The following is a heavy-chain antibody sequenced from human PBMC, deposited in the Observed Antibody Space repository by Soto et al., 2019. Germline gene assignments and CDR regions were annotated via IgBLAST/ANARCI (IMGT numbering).Heavy chain of an antibody. CDR1: GFTFSSYG. J-gene: IGHJ4*02. D-gene: IGHD4-17*01. CDR2: ISYDGSNK. V-gene: IGHV3-30*18. CDR3: AKEVGDYGDLYFDY. Sequence: QVQLVESGGGVVQPGRSLRLSCAASGFTFSSYGMHWVRQAPGKGLEWVAVISYDGSNKYYADSVKGRFTISRDNCKNTLYLQMNSLRAEDTAVYYCAKEVGDYGDLYFDYWGQGTLVTVSS.